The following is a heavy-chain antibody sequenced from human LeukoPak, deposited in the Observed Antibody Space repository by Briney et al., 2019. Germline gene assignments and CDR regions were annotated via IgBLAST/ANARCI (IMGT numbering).Heavy chain of an antibody. V-gene: IGHV3-23*01. Sequence: GGSLRLSCAASGFTFSSYAMSWVRQAPGKALEGGSAFSGSGGITYYADYVKVRFTISRDNSKDTLYLQMNSLRAEGTAVYYCAALGPAGKYGDRPNDYWGQGTLVTVSS. CDR1: GFTFSSYA. CDR3: AALGPAGKYGDRPNDY. D-gene: IGHD4-17*01. J-gene: IGHJ4*02. CDR2: FSGSGGIT.